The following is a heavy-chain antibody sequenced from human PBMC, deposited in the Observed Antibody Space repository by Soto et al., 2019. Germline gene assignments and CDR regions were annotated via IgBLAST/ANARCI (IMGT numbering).Heavy chain of an antibody. J-gene: IGHJ6*02. D-gene: IGHD6-13*01. CDR1: GGTFSSYA. CDR2: IIPIFGTA. CDR3: ASPLRIAALSSCYYGMDV. Sequence: QVQLVQSGAEVKKPGSSVKVSCKASGGTFSSYAISWVRQAPGQGLEWMGGIIPIFGTANYAPKVQGRVTITADESTSTAYMELSSLRSEDTAVYYCASPLRIAALSSCYYGMDVWGQGTTVTVSS. V-gene: IGHV1-69*01.